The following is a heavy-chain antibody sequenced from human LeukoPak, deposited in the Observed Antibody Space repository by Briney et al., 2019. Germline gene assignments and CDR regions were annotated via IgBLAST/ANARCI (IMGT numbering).Heavy chain of an antibody. Sequence: ASVKVSCKASGYTFTSYGISWVRQAPGQGLEWMGWIGAYNGSTNYAQKLQGRVTMTTDTSTSTAYMELRSLRSDDTAVYYCARDLWGGSSWYSGSSYWGQGTLVTVSS. J-gene: IGHJ4*02. D-gene: IGHD6-13*01. CDR3: ARDLWGGSSWYSGSSY. V-gene: IGHV1-18*01. CDR1: GYTFTSYG. CDR2: IGAYNGST.